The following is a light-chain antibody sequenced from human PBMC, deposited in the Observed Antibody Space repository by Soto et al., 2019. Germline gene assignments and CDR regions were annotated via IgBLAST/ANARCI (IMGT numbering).Light chain of an antibody. J-gene: IGKJ1*01. Sequence: IVLTQSPGALSLSPGERATLSCGASQSVSSSYLAWYQQKPGQPPRLLIYGASTRATGIPERFSGSGSGTDFTLTISRLEPEDFAVYYCQQYGSSPRTFGQGTKVEIK. V-gene: IGKV3-20*01. CDR2: GAS. CDR3: QQYGSSPRT. CDR1: QSVSSSY.